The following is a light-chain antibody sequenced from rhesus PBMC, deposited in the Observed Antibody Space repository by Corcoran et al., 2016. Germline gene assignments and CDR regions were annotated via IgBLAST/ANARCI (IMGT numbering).Light chain of an antibody. CDR2: AAS. V-gene: IGKV1S12*01. J-gene: IGKJ4*01. CDR3: PHCYDNPLT. Sequence: DIQMTQSPSALSASVGDRVTISCRASQYIYSNLAWYQQKPGKAPKLLIYAASSLQTGMLSRFSGSGSWTDFTLPISSLQPEDSAAYYCPHCYDNPLTFDGGTKVEIK. CDR1: QYIYSN.